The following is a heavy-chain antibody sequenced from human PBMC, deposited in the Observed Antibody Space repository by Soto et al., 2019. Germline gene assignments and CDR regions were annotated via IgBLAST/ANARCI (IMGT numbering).Heavy chain of an antibody. CDR3: ARLDAEMGVMVYFDY. V-gene: IGHV4-39*01. Sequence: SETLSLTCTVSGGSISSSSYYWGWIRQPPGKGLEWIGSIYYSGSTYHNPSLKSRVTISVDTSKNQFSLKLSSVTAADTAVYYCARLDAEMGVMVYFDYWGQGTLVTVSS. D-gene: IGHD3-16*01. J-gene: IGHJ4*02. CDR2: IYYSGST. CDR1: GGSISSSSYY.